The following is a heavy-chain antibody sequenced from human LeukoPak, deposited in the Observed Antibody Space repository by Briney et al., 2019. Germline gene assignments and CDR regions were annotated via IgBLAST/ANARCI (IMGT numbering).Heavy chain of an antibody. CDR1: GFTFSSYG. Sequence: GWSLRLSCAASGFTFSSYGMHWVRQAPGKGLEWVAVISYDGSNKYYADSVKGRFSISRDNSKNTLYLQMNSLRAEDTAVYYCAKDGSSWKWEYMDVWGKGTTVTVSS. D-gene: IGHD6-6*01. J-gene: IGHJ6*03. CDR3: AKDGSSWKWEYMDV. CDR2: ISYDGSNK. V-gene: IGHV3-30*18.